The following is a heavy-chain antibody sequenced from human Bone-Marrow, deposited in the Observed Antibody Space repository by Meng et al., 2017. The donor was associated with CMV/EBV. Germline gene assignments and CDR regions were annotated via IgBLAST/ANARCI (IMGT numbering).Heavy chain of an antibody. CDR3: ARTSTGYDYFDY. V-gene: IGHV1-2*02. CDR1: GYTFTGYY. D-gene: IGHD5-12*01. Sequence: ASVKVSCKASGYTFTGYYMHWVRQAPGQGLEWMGWINPNSGGTNYAQKFQGRVTMTRDTSISTAYMELSRLRSEDTAVYYCARTSTGYDYFDYWGQGTLVTVSS. CDR2: INPNSGGT. J-gene: IGHJ4*02.